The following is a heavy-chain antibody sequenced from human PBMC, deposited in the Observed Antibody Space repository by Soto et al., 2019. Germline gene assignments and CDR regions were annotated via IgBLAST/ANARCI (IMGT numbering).Heavy chain of an antibody. Sequence: QLRLQESGPGLVKFSETLSLTCTISGGSVRSSSYYWGWIRQPPGKGLEWIATIYYSGRTHNNPASMNRVTMSIDTDTNQSSLKMHSVTAADTAVYYCARHEGGAAADRPLDYWGQGTLVTVSS. CDR3: ARHEGGAAADRPLDY. V-gene: IGHV4-39*01. J-gene: IGHJ4*02. CDR1: GGSVRSSSYY. D-gene: IGHD6-13*01. CDR2: IYYSGRT.